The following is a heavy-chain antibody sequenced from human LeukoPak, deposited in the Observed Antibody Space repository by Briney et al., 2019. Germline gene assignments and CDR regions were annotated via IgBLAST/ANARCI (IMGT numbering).Heavy chain of an antibody. CDR1: GFTFGDYG. J-gene: IGHJ3*02. V-gene: IGHV3-20*04. Sequence: GGSLRLSCTASGFTFGDYGMSWVRQAPGKGLEWVSGINWNGGSTGYADSVKGRFTISRDNAKNSLYLQMNSLRAEDTALYYCAREAGGYCSGGSCSRREAFDIWGQGTMVTVSS. CDR3: AREAGGYCSGGSCSRREAFDI. D-gene: IGHD2-15*01. CDR2: INWNGGST.